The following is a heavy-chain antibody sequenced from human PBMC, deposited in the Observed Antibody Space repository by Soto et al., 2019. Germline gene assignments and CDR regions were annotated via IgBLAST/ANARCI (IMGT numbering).Heavy chain of an antibody. CDR1: GGTFSSYT. D-gene: IGHD2-2*01. CDR2: IIPILGIA. CDR3: ARDREDCSSTSCSRAFDI. Sequence: QVQLVQSGAEVKKPGSSVKVSCKASGGTFSSYTISWVRQAPGQGLEWMGRIIPILGIAKYAQKFQGRVTITADKSTSTAYMELSSLRSEDTAVYYCARDREDCSSTSCSRAFDICGQGTMVTVSS. V-gene: IGHV1-69*08. J-gene: IGHJ3*02.